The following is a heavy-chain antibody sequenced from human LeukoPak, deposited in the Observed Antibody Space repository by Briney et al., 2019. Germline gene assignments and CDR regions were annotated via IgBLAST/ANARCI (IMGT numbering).Heavy chain of an antibody. CDR3: AGRRIDYGDLLYFDY. V-gene: IGHV4-39*01. J-gene: IGHJ4*02. CDR1: GGSISSSTYS. CDR2: IYYSGST. Sequence: SETLSLTCTVSGGSISSSTYSWGWIRQPPGKGLEWIGSIYYSGSTYYSPSLKSRVTISVDTSKNQFSLKLSSVTAADTAVYYCAGRRIDYGDLLYFDYWGQGTLVTVSS. D-gene: IGHD4-17*01.